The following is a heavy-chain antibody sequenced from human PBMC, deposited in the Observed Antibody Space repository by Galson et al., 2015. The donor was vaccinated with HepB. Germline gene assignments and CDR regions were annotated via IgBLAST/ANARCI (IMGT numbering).Heavy chain of an antibody. D-gene: IGHD4-17*01. V-gene: IGHV3-30*18. CDR2: ISYDGSNK. J-gene: IGHJ4*02. Sequence: SLRLSCAASGFTFSSYGMHWVRQAPGKGLEWVAVISYDGSNKYYADSVKGRFTISRDNSKNTLYLQMNSLRAEDTAVYYCAKDAYYGDYSLNFDYWGQGTLVTVSS. CDR3: AKDAYYGDYSLNFDY. CDR1: GFTFSSYG.